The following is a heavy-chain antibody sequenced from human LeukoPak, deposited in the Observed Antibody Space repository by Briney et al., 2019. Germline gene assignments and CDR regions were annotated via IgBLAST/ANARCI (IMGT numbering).Heavy chain of an antibody. CDR2: ISSSSSYT. J-gene: IGHJ4*02. D-gene: IGHD3-22*01. V-gene: IGHV3-11*05. Sequence: PGGSLRLSCAASGFTFSDYYMSGLRQAPGKGLEWVSYISSSSSYTNYADSGKGRFTISRDNAKNSLYLQMNSLRAEDTAVYYCAREDVVNYYDSSGYPNFDYWGQGTLVTVSS. CDR1: GFTFSDYY. CDR3: AREDVVNYYDSSGYPNFDY.